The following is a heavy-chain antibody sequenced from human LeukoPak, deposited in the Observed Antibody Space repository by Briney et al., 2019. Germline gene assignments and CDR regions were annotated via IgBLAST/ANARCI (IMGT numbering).Heavy chain of an antibody. CDR2: IYYSGNS. V-gene: IGHV4-59*01. D-gene: IGHD2-2*01. J-gene: IGHJ5*02. CDR3: ARDLGYCSTASCYAWFDP. CDR1: GGSISSYY. Sequence: SETLSLACTVSGGSISSYYWSWIRQPPGKGLEWIGYIYYSGNSNYNPSLNSRVTISVDTSKNQFSLRLSSVTAADTAIYYCARDLGYCSTASCYAWFDPWGQGTLVTVSS.